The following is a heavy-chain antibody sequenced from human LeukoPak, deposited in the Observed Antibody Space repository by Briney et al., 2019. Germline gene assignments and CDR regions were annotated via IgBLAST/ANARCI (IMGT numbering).Heavy chain of an antibody. D-gene: IGHD2-15*01. CDR1: GYTFNSYG. J-gene: IGHJ4*02. Sequence: GASVKVSCKASGYTFNSYGFSWVRQAPGQGLEWMGWISAYNGNTNYAQKLQGRVTMTTDTSTSTAYMELRSLRSDDTAVYYCAGGGGYCSGGNCYEFDYWGQGTLVTVSS. CDR3: AGGGGYCSGGNCYEFDY. CDR2: ISAYNGNT. V-gene: IGHV1-18*01.